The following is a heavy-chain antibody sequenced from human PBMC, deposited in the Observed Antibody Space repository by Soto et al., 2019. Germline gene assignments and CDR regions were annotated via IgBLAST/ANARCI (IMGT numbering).Heavy chain of an antibody. Sequence: GGSLRLSCAASGFTFSSYGMHWVRQAPGKGLEWVAVISYDGSNKYYADSVKGRFTISRDNSKNTLYLQMNSLRAEDTAVYYCAKDLSRYCSSTSCYPPRDVVATIRPAPFDYWGQGTLVTVSS. V-gene: IGHV3-30*18. CDR3: AKDLSRYCSSTSCYPPRDVVATIRPAPFDY. CDR2: ISYDGSNK. J-gene: IGHJ4*02. D-gene: IGHD2-2*01. CDR1: GFTFSSYG.